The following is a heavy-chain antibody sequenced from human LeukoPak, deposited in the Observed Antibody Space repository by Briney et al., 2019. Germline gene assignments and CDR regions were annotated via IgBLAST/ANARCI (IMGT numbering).Heavy chain of an antibody. V-gene: IGHV4-34*01. J-gene: IGHJ4*02. Sequence: KTSETLSLTCAVYGGSFSGYYGSWIRQPPGKGLEWIGEINHSGSTNYNPSLKSRVTISVDTSKNQFSPKLSSVTAADTAAYYCARVLNYYDSSGYYFDYWGQGTLVTVSS. D-gene: IGHD3-22*01. CDR1: GGSFSGYY. CDR2: INHSGST. CDR3: ARVLNYYDSSGYYFDY.